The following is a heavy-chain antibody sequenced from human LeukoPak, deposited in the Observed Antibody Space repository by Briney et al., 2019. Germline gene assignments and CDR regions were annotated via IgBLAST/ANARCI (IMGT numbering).Heavy chain of an antibody. Sequence: GPSVKVSCKTSGYTFTGYYIHWVRQAPGQGLEWMGGINPNSGGTNYSHTFQGRVTMTRDTSISTAYMYLSRLRSAHTAVYYCTSRASSDYRPDYYFSYCGQGTLVTVSS. D-gene: IGHD4-11*01. V-gene: IGHV1-2*07. CDR3: TSRASSDYRPDYYFSY. CDR1: GYTFTGYY. J-gene: IGHJ4*02. CDR2: INPNSGGT.